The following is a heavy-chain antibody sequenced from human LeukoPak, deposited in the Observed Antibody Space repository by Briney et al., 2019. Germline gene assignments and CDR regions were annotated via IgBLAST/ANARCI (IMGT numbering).Heavy chain of an antibody. J-gene: IGHJ5*02. Sequence: ASVKVSCKASGYTFTGYYMHWVRQTPGQGLEWMGWINPNSGGTNYAQKFQGRVTMTRDTSISTAYMELSRLRSDDTAVYYCASASIWFGELRAFWFDPWGQGTLVTVSS. V-gene: IGHV1-2*02. CDR2: INPNSGGT. D-gene: IGHD3-10*01. CDR3: ASASIWFGELRAFWFDP. CDR1: GYTFTGYY.